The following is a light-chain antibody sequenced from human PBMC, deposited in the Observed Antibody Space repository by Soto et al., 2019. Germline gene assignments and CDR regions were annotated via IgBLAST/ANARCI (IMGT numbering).Light chain of an antibody. V-gene: IGKV1-12*01. CDR2: DTS. CDR3: QQAHSSPLT. Sequence: DIQMTQSPSYLSASAGDRVTITCRASQSIGGVLAWYQQKPGRAPRLLMYDTSILQSGVPSRFSGSGSGTRFTPTICSLEAEDSAIYYCQQAHSSPLTFGQGTTVDLK. J-gene: IGKJ3*01. CDR1: QSIGGV.